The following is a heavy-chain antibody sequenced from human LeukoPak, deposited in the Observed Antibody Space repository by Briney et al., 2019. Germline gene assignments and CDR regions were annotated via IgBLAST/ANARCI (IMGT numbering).Heavy chain of an antibody. D-gene: IGHD3-9*01. CDR2: IKQDGSEK. J-gene: IGHJ4*02. CDR3: ARHPGEHGLRYFDWLLEKYYFDY. Sequence: PGGSLRLSCAASGFTFSSYWMNWVRQAPGKGLEWVANIKQDGSEKYYVDSVKGRFTISRDDAKKSLYLQMNSLRAEDTAVYYCARHPGEHGLRYFDWLLEKYYFDYWGQGTLVTVSS. V-gene: IGHV3-7*01. CDR1: GFTFSSYW.